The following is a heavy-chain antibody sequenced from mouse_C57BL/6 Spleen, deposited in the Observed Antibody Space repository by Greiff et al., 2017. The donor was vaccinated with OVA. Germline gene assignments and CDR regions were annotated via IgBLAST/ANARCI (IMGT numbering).Heavy chain of an antibody. Sequence: LQQPGAELVKPGASVKLSCKASGYTFTSYWMQWVKQRPGQGLEWIGEIDPSDSYTNYNQKFKGKATLTVDTSSSTAYMQLSSLTSEDSAVYYCARSTAQATGWFAYWGQGTLVTVSA. CDR1: GYTFTSYW. D-gene: IGHD3-2*02. CDR2: IDPSDSYT. J-gene: IGHJ3*01. CDR3: ARSTAQATGWFAY. V-gene: IGHV1-50*01.